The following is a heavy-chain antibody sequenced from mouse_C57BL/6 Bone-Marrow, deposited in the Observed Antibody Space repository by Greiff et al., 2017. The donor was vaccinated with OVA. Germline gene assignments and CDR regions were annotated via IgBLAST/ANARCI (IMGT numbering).Heavy chain of an antibody. D-gene: IGHD1-1*01. J-gene: IGHJ2*01. V-gene: IGHV5-4*01. Sequence: EVQVVESGGGLVKPGGSLKLSCAASGFTFSSYAMSWVRQTPEKRLEWVATISDGGSYTYYPDNVKGRFTISRDNAKNNLYLQMSHLKSEDTAMYYCARVGLRYYFDDWGQGTTLTVSS. CDR3: ARVGLRYYFDD. CDR1: GFTFSSYA. CDR2: ISDGGSYT.